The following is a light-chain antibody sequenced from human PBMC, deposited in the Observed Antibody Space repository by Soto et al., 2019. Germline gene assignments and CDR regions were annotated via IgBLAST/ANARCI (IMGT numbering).Light chain of an antibody. J-gene: IGKJ5*01. CDR2: GAS. Sequence: EIVLTQSPGTLSLSPGERATLSCRASQSVTSTYLGWYQQKPGQAPSLLIYGASSRATGIPDGFSGSGSGNGFTLIISRREPEDFAVYYCQQYVSPPITFGQGTRLEIK. V-gene: IGKV3-20*01. CDR1: QSVTSTY. CDR3: QQYVSPPIT.